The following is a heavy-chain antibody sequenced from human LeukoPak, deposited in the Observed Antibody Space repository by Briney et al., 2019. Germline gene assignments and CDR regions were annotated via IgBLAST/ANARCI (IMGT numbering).Heavy chain of an antibody. CDR2: IDWDDDQ. Sequence: SGPALVKPTQALTLTCTVTGLSRNTSGMGVGWISQPPGKALEWLARIDWDDDQYYSTSLKTRLTIFKDTSKNQVVLTMTNMDPVDTATYYCARTRYSSGWPEYFQDWGQGTLVTVSS. D-gene: IGHD6-19*01. J-gene: IGHJ1*01. V-gene: IGHV2-70*11. CDR3: ARTRYSSGWPEYFQD. CDR1: GLSRNTSGMG.